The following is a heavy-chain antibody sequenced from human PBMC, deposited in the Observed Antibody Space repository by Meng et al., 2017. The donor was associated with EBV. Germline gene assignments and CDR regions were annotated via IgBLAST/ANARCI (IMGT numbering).Heavy chain of an antibody. CDR3: AKSSSSTPGVVDS. D-gene: IGHD6-6*01. V-gene: IGHV4-61*01. CDR2: IYAGGTT. J-gene: IGHJ4*02. CDR1: GASVRGGTFH. Sequence: QVQLQESAPGLVKPSETLSLTCTVPGASVRGGTFHWSWIRQPPGKELVCIGYIYAGGTTIYNPSLKSRVTIFLDTARNQFSLGLRSVATADTAVYYCAKSSSSTPGVVDSWGQGTLVTVAA.